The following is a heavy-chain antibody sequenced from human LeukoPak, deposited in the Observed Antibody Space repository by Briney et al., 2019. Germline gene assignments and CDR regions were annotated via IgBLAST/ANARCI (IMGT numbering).Heavy chain of an antibody. J-gene: IGHJ4*02. CDR1: GGSISSGGYY. D-gene: IGHD5-12*01. Sequence: SETLSLTCTVSGGSISSGGYYWSWIRQPPGKGPEWIGYIYHSGSTYYNPSLKSRVTISVDRSKNQFSLKLSSVTAADTAVYYCARSGYDSPPGADGYWGQGALVTVSS. CDR2: IYHSGST. CDR3: ARSGYDSPPGADGY. V-gene: IGHV4-30-2*01.